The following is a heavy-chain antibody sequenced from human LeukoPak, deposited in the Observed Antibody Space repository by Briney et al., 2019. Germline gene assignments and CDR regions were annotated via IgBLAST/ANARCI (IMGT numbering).Heavy chain of an antibody. V-gene: IGHV3-30-3*01. D-gene: IGHD3-9*01. J-gene: IGHJ4*02. CDR3: ARDNEDDILTGYYGY. Sequence: PGRSLRLSCAASGFTFSSYAMHWVRQAPGKGLEWVAVISYDGSNKYYADSVKGRFTISRDNSKNTLYLQMNSLRAEDTAVYYCARDNEDDILTGYYGYWGQGALVTVSS. CDR1: GFTFSSYA. CDR2: ISYDGSNK.